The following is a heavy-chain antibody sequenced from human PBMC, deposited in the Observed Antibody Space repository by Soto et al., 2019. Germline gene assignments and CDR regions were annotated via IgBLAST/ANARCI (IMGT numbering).Heavy chain of an antibody. V-gene: IGHV4-34*01. D-gene: IGHD3-10*01. J-gene: IGHJ5*02. CDR1: GGSFSGYF. Sequence: SETLSLTCAVYGGSFSGYFWSWIRQPPIKGLDWIGEINHSGSTNYNPSLKSRVTISVDTSKNQYSLKLSSVTAADTAVYYCARGGYGSGLNWFDPWGQGTLVTVSS. CDR3: ARGGYGSGLNWFDP. CDR2: INHSGST.